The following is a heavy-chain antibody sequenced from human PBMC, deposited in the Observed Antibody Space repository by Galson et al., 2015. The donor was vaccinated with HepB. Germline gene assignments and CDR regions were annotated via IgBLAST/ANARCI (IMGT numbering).Heavy chain of an antibody. Sequence: SLRLSCAASGFMFSDYYMSWIRQAPGTGLEWISYISSSGSTIYDADSVKGRFTISRDNAKNSLYLQLNSLRAEDTAIYYCARGHRGYDTDAFDFWGQGTMVTVSS. CDR1: GFMFSDYY. J-gene: IGHJ3*01. CDR3: ARGHRGYDTDAFDF. V-gene: IGHV3-11*01. D-gene: IGHD3-9*01. CDR2: ISSSGSTI.